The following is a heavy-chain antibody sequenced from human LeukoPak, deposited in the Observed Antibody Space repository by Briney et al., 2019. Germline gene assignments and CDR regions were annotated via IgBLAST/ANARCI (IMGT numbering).Heavy chain of an antibody. Sequence: PMASVKVSCKASGYTFNDYYMHWVRQAPGQGLEWMGWINPKRGGTKYAQKFQGRVTMTRDTSISTVYMELSRLRSDDTAVYYCARELFWGQGTMVTVSS. J-gene: IGHJ3*01. CDR1: GYTFNDYY. V-gene: IGHV1-2*02. CDR3: ARELF. CDR2: INPKRGGT.